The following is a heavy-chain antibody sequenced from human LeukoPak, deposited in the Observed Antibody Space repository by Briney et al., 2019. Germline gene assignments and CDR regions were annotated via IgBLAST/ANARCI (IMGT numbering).Heavy chain of an antibody. CDR3: ARRTGRAGRFDY. V-gene: IGHV4-34*01. CDR2: INHSGTT. Sequence: SETVSLTCAVYGGSLSGYYWTWTRQSPGKGLEWIGEINHSGTTSYNPSLESRVTMSVDTSKSQFSLKLSSVTAADTAVYFCARRTGRAGRFDYWAQGTPVTVSS. J-gene: IGHJ4*02. D-gene: IGHD1-14*01. CDR1: GGSLSGYY.